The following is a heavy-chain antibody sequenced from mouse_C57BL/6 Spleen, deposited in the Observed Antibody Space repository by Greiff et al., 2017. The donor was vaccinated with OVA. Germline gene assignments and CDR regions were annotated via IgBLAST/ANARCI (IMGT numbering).Heavy chain of an antibody. D-gene: IGHD2-3*01. CDR2: IDPSDSYT. CDR3: ARGGYDGAAY. V-gene: IGHV1-69*01. J-gene: IGHJ3*01. CDR1: GYTFTSYW. Sequence: QVQLQQPGAELVMPGASVKLSCKASGYTFTSYWMHWVKQRPGQGLEWIGEIDPSDSYTNYNQKFKGKSTLTVDKSSSTAYMQLSSLTSEDSAVYYCARGGYDGAAYWGQGTLVTVSA.